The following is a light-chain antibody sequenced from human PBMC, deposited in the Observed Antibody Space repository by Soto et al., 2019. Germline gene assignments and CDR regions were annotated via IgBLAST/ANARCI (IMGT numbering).Light chain of an antibody. CDR1: SSDVGGYKY. Sequence: QSALTQPPSASGSPEQSVTISCTGTSSDVGGYKYVSWYQQHPGKAPKLMIYEVSKRPSGVPDRFSGSKSGNTASLTVSGLQPEDEADYYCSSYAGSNNFVFGTGTKVTVL. CDR3: SSYAGSNNFV. J-gene: IGLJ1*01. V-gene: IGLV2-8*01. CDR2: EVS.